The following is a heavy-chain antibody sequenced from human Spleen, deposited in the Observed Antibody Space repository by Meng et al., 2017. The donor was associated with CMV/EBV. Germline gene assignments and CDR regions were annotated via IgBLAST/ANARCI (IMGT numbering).Heavy chain of an antibody. J-gene: IGHJ4*02. V-gene: IGHV4-34*01. CDR2: INHSGST. CDR3: ARSDFDC. CDR1: GGSFSGYY. Sequence: TLSLTCAFYGGSFSGYYWSWIRQSPGKGLEWIGEINHSGSTNYNPSLKSRVTISVDTSKTQFSLKLSSVTAADTAVYYCARSDFDCWGQGTLVTVSS.